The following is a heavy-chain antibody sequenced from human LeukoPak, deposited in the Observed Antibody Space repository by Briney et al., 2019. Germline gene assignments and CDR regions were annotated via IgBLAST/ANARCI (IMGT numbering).Heavy chain of an antibody. V-gene: IGHV1-2*02. CDR2: INPNSGGT. Sequence: ASVKVSCKASGYTFTGYYMHWVRQAPGQGLEWMGWINPNSGGTNYAQKFQGRVTMTRDTSISTAYMELSRLRSDDTAVYYCARSCRGGSCYHDAFDIWGQGTMVTVSS. D-gene: IGHD2-15*01. CDR1: GYTFTGYY. J-gene: IGHJ3*02. CDR3: ARSCRGGSCYHDAFDI.